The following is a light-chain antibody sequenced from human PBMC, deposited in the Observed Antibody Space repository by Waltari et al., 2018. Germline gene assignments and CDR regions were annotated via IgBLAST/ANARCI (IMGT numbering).Light chain of an antibody. V-gene: IGKV4-1*01. CDR3: QQYYTNPIT. CDR2: WAS. J-gene: IGKJ3*01. CDR1: XSVLYSFYNKNY. Sequence: DIVMTQSPDSLPVSLGXXXXINCXXSXSVLYSFYNKNYLAWYQQKPGHSPKLLISWASTRESGVPDRFSGSGSGTDFTLTISSLQAEDVAVYYCQQYYTNPITFGPGTKVELK.